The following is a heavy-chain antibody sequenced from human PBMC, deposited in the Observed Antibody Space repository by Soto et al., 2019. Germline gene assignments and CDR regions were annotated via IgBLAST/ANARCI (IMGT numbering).Heavy chain of an antibody. Sequence: EVQLVESGGGLVQPGGSLRLSCAASGFTFSSYWMHWLRQVPGKGLVWVSRINGDGSYTNYADSVKGRFTISRDNAKNTLYLQMNSLRAEDMAVYYCARERGGYSSDFWGQGTLVTVSS. D-gene: IGHD2-15*01. CDR3: ARERGGYSSDF. CDR2: INGDGSYT. V-gene: IGHV3-74*01. J-gene: IGHJ4*02. CDR1: GFTFSSYW.